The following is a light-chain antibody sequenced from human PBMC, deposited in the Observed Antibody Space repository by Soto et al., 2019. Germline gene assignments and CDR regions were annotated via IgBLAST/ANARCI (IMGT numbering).Light chain of an antibody. CDR3: QQSYNTWT. CDR2: AAS. CDR1: QSISSY. J-gene: IGKJ1*01. V-gene: IGKV1-39*01. Sequence: DIQMTQSPSSLSASVGDRVTITCRASQSISSYLNWYQQKPGKAPKLLIYAASSLQSGVPSRFSGSGSGKEFTLTISSLQPEDFATYYCQQSYNTWTFGQGTKVEIK.